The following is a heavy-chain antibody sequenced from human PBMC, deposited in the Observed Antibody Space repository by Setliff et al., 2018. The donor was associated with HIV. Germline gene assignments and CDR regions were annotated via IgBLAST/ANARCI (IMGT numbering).Heavy chain of an antibody. CDR3: ASLPYSSGWVDY. V-gene: IGHV4-38-2*01. Sequence: PSETLSLTCAVSGYFINNGYYWGWIRQPPGMGLEWIGSFPHSESTYYNPSLKSRVTILLDTSKNQFSLNLSSVTAADTAVYYCASLPYSSGWVDYWGQGTLVTVSS. D-gene: IGHD6-19*01. CDR2: FPHSEST. J-gene: IGHJ4*02. CDR1: GYFINNGYY.